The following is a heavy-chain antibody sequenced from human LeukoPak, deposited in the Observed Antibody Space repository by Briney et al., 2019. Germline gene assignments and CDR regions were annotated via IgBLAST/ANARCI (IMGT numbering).Heavy chain of an antibody. V-gene: IGHV4-39*01. CDR3: ARQNNFDFWSGFFDY. CDR2: IHYVGST. Sequence: SETLSLTCTVSGGSFSNYNYYWGWIRQSPGKGLEWIGSIHYVGSTYYKPSLKSRVTISVDTSKNQFSLNLSSVTAADTAVYYCARQNNFDFWSGFFDYWGLGALVTVSS. J-gene: IGHJ4*02. D-gene: IGHD3-3*01. CDR1: GGSFSNYNYY.